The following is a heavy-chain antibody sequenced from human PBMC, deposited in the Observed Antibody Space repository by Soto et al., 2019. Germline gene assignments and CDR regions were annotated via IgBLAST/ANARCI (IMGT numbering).Heavy chain of an antibody. J-gene: IGHJ4*02. CDR3: ARVKIGRPDY. Sequence: ASVKVSCKASGYTFTTYSITWVRQAPGQGLEWMGWISAYNGNTNFAQKLQGRVTMTTDTSTSTAYMELRSLRSDDTAIYYCARVKIGRPDYWGQGTLVTVS. CDR2: ISAYNGNT. CDR1: GYTFTTYS. V-gene: IGHV1-18*01.